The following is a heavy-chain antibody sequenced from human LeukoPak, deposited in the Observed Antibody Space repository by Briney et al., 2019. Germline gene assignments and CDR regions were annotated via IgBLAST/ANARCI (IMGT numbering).Heavy chain of an antibody. D-gene: IGHD3-3*01. CDR1: GYTFTNYH. J-gene: IGHJ4*02. V-gene: IGHV1-46*01. CDR3: ARVSGEEYDFWSGFPNY. Sequence: ASVKVSCRASGYTFTNYHMHWVRQAPGQGLEWMGIINPSGGSTNYAQKFQGRVTMTRDMSTNTVYMQLSSLRSEDTAVYYCARVSGEEYDFWSGFPNYWGQGTLVTVSS. CDR2: INPSGGST.